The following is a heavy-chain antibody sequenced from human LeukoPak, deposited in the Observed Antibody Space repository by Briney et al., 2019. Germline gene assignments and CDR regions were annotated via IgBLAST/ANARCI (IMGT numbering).Heavy chain of an antibody. Sequence: GGSLRLSCAASGFTFNTFNMNWVRQAPGKGLEWVSSITSGGDYIYYADSVKGRFTTSRDNAKNSLSLQLNGLRVEDTAVYYCARGHYDVLAASYKWTPDYWGQGTLVTVSS. D-gene: IGHD3-9*01. J-gene: IGHJ4*02. CDR3: ARGHYDVLAASYKWTPDY. V-gene: IGHV3-21*01. CDR2: ITSGGDYI. CDR1: GFTFNTFN.